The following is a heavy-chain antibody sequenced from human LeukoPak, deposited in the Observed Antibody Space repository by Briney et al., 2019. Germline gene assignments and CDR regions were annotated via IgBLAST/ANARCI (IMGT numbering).Heavy chain of an antibody. J-gene: IGHJ4*02. CDR1: GFXFSTYA. V-gene: IGHV3-64D*06. CDR2: ISSSGDKT. D-gene: IGHD6-13*01. CDR3: VKDLYKGDTSSWYYFDY. Sequence: GGSLRLSCSGSGFXFSTYAMHWVRQAPGKGPEYVSVISSSGDKTYYADSVKGRFTISRDNSKNTVSLQMSSLRAEDTAMYYCVKDLYKGDTSSWYYFDYWGQGTLVTVSS.